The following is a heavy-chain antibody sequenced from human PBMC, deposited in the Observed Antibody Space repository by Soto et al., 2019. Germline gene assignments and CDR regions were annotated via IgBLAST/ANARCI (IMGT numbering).Heavy chain of an antibody. CDR3: AHSRVFDWFDP. CDR2: IFWNDDE. CDR1: GFSLSSSEVG. V-gene: IGHV2-5*01. J-gene: IGHJ5*02. D-gene: IGHD6-13*01. Sequence: SGPTLVNPTQTLTLTCTFSGFSLSSSEVGVGLIRQPPGKALEWLALIFWNDDERYNPSLKSRLTITKDISKNQVVLTMTNMDPVDTATYYCAHSRVFDWFDPWGQGTLVTVS.